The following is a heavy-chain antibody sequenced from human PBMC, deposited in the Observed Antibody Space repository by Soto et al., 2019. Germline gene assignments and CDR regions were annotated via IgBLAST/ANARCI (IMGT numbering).Heavy chain of an antibody. Sequence: QITLKESGPTLVKPTQTLTLTCTFSGFSVSTSGVGVAWIRQPPGKALEWLALIYWDDDKRYSPFLQSRVTIXKXXAQNQVVLTMTNMDPVDTATYYCAHKGGRGAGMDVWGQGTTVTVSS. J-gene: IGHJ6*02. CDR2: IYWDDDK. V-gene: IGHV2-5*02. CDR3: AHKGGRGAGMDV. CDR1: GFSVSTSGVG. D-gene: IGHD2-15*01.